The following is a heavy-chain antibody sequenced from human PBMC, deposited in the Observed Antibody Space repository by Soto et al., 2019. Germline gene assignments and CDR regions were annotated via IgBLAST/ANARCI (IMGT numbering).Heavy chain of an antibody. CDR2: INHSGST. V-gene: IGHV4-34*01. D-gene: IGHD4-4*01. CDR3: ARDMTTVTGFDY. Sequence: SETLSLTCAVYGLSFSGYYWSWIRQPPGKALEWIGEINHSGSTNYNPSLKSRVTISVDTSKNQFSLKLSSVTAADTAVYYCARDMTTVTGFDYWGQGTLVTVSS. J-gene: IGHJ4*02. CDR1: GLSFSGYY.